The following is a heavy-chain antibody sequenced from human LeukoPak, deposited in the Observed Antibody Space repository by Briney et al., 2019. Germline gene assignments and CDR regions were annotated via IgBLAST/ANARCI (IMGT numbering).Heavy chain of an antibody. J-gene: IGHJ4*02. D-gene: IGHD3-22*01. CDR3: AKGPNGSSGYFDY. CDR2: ISGSGGST. CDR1: GFTFSSYG. V-gene: IGHV3-23*01. Sequence: GGSLRLSCAASGFTFSSYGMSWVRQAPGKGLEWVSAISGSGGSTYYADSVKGRFTISRDNSKNTLYLQMNSLRAEDTAVYYCAKGPNGSSGYFDYWGQGTLVTVSS.